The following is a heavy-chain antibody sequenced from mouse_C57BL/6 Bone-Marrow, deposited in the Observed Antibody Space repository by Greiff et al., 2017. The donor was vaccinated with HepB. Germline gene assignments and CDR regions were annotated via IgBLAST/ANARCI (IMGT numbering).Heavy chain of an antibody. V-gene: IGHV14-4*01. CDR2: IDPENGDT. CDR3: TTYGSHFDY. CDR1: GFNIKDDY. Sequence: VQLQQSGAELVRPGASVKLSCTASGFNIKDDYMHWVKQRPEQGLEWIGGIDPENGDTEYASKFQGKATITADTSSNTAYLQLSSLTSEDTAVYYCTTYGSHFDYWGQGTTLTVSS. D-gene: IGHD1-1*01. J-gene: IGHJ2*01.